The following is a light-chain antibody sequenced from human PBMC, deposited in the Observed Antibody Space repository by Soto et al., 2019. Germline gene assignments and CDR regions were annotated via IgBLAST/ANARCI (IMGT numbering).Light chain of an antibody. CDR1: QRVSSN. V-gene: IGKV3-15*01. J-gene: IGKJ4*01. CDR2: DTS. CDR3: QQRSNWPLT. Sequence: EIVMTQSPGTLSVSPGERATLSCRASQRVSSNLAWYQQKPGQAPRLLIYDTSTRATGIPARFSGSGSWTDFTLTISSLQSEDFAVYYCQQRSNWPLTFGGGTKVEIK.